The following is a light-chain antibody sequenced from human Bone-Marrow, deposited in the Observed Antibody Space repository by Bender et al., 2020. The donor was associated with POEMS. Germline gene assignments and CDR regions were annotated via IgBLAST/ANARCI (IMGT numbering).Light chain of an antibody. Sequence: QSVLTQPPSASGTPGQRVTISCSGGSSNIGAHAVNWYQHLPGTAPKLLIYSSHRRPSEVPDRFSGSRSGTSASLASKGLQSEGEADYYCAVWDDSLNGWVFGGRTKLTVL. CDR1: SSNIGAHA. V-gene: IGLV1-44*01. CDR3: AVWDDSLNGWV. CDR2: SSH. J-gene: IGLJ3*02.